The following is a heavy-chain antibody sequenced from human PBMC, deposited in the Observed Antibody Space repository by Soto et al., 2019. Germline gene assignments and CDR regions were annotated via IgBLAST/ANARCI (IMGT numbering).Heavy chain of an antibody. CDR1: GGTFSSYA. D-gene: IGHD3-22*01. CDR3: ARGGYYYDSSGYPYYFDY. Sequence: QVQLVQSGAEVKKPGSSVKVSCKASGGTFSSYAISWVRQAPGQGLEWMGGIIPIFGTANYAQKFQGRVTITADVSTSTAYMGLSSLRSEDTAVYYCARGGYYYDSSGYPYYFDYWGQGTLVTVSS. CDR2: IIPIFGTA. V-gene: IGHV1-69*01. J-gene: IGHJ4*02.